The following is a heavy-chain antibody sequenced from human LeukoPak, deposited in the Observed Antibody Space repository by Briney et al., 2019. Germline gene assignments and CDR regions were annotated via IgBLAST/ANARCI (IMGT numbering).Heavy chain of an antibody. D-gene: IGHD1-26*01. J-gene: IGHJ2*01. CDR3: TRGTRLLLVGTTQRYFDL. V-gene: IGHV1-2*02. Sequence: ASVKVSCKASGYTFTGYYIHWVRQAPGQGLEWMGWINPNSGGTNSAQKFQGRVTMTRDTSISTAYMELSRLRSDDTAIYYCTRGTRLLLVGTTQRYFDLWGRGTLVTVSS. CDR2: INPNSGGT. CDR1: GYTFTGYY.